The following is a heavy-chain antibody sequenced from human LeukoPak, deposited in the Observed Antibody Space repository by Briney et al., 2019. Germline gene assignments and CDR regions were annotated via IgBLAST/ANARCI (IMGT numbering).Heavy chain of an antibody. J-gene: IGHJ3*02. V-gene: IGHV4-39*07. CDR2: IYYSGST. Sequence: SETLSLTCTVSGGSISTSNYYWGWIRQPPGKGLEWIGNIYYSGSTYYNPSLKSRVTISVDKSKNQFSLKLSYVTAADTAVYYCASERSGDGYNYFSIRNHHDAFDIWGQGTMVTVSS. D-gene: IGHD5-24*01. CDR3: ASERSGDGYNYFSIRNHHDAFDI. CDR1: GGSISTSNYY.